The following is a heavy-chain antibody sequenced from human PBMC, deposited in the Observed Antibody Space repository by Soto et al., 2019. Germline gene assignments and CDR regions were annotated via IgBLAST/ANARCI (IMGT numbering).Heavy chain of an antibody. J-gene: IGHJ6*02. V-gene: IGHV3-23*01. Sequence: LSLSGATPGFTFSSNGIRWLRQPPRQGLDWVSGISGSGRNTHYADSVKGRFTISRDDSKNTLYLQMSSLRAEDTASYYCGRDYGDSSGIMSMDVWGQGSTVTVSS. D-gene: IGHD4-17*01. CDR3: GRDYGDSSGIMSMDV. CDR1: GFTFSSNG. CDR2: ISGSGRNT.